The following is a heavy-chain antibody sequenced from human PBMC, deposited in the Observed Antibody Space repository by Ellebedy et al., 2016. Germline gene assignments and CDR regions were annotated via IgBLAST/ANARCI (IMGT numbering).Heavy chain of an antibody. Sequence: GESLKISXAASGFTFRSYTMNWVRRAPGKGLEWVSSISGSGTNKYYADSLKGRFTISRDNAENSLFLQMNSLRAADTATYYCARASRELDSWGQGTLVTVSS. D-gene: IGHD1-26*01. J-gene: IGHJ5*01. CDR2: ISGSGTNK. V-gene: IGHV3-21*01. CDR1: GFTFRSYT. CDR3: ARASRELDS.